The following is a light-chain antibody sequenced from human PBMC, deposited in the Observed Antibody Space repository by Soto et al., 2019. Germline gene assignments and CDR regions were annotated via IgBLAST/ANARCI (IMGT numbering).Light chain of an antibody. CDR3: QQYNSYSRT. J-gene: IGKJ1*01. Sequence: DIQMTQSPSTLSASVGDRVTITCRASQSIVRWLAWYQQKPGKAPKLLIYDASSLESGVPSRFSGSGSGTEFTLTISSLQPDDFATYYCQQYNSYSRTFGQGTQVELK. CDR1: QSIVRW. CDR2: DAS. V-gene: IGKV1-5*01.